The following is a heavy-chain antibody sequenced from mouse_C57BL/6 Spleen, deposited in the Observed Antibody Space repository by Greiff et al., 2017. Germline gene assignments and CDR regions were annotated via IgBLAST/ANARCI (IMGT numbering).Heavy chain of an antibody. CDR3: TTTVVATFDY. CDR1: GYTFTSYW. V-gene: IGHV1-64*01. D-gene: IGHD1-1*01. Sequence: VQLQQPGAELVKPGASVKLSCKASGYTFTSYWMHWVKQRPGQGLEWIGMIHPNSGSTNYNEKFKSKATLTVDKSSSTAYMQLSSLTSEDSAVYYCTTTVVATFDYWGQGTTLTVSS. CDR2: IHPNSGST. J-gene: IGHJ2*01.